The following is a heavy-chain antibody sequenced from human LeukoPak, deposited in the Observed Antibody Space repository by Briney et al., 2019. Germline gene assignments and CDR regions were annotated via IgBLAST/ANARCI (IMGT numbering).Heavy chain of an antibody. V-gene: IGHV3-48*02. CDR1: GFTFSTYT. Sequence: GGSLRLSCAASGFTFSTYTMNWVRQAPGKGLEWVSYITSSSTIYYADSVKGRFTISRDNARNSLYLQMNSLRDEDTAVYYCARDAYGDYTFDYWGQGTLVTVSS. J-gene: IGHJ4*02. CDR3: ARDAYGDYTFDY. CDR2: ITSSSTI. D-gene: IGHD4-17*01.